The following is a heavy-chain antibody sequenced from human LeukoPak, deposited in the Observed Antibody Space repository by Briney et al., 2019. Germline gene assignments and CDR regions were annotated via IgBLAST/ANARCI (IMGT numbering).Heavy chain of an antibody. CDR2: IYYSGST. CDR1: GGSISSGVYY. D-gene: IGHD3-10*01. J-gene: IGHJ4*02. V-gene: IGHV4-31*03. CDR3: ASREGVRVGYFDY. Sequence: AQTLSLTCTVSGGSISSGVYYWSWIRQHPGKGLEWIVYIYYSGSTYYNPSLKSRITISVDTSKNQFSLNLSSVTAADTAVYYCASREGVRVGYFDYWGQGTLVTVSA.